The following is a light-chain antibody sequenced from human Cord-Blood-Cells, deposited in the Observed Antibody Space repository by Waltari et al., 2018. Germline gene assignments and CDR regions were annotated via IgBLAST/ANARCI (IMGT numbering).Light chain of an antibody. Sequence: IRITQSPSSLSASTGDRVTITCRASQGISSYLAWYQQKPGKAPKILIYAASTLQSGVPSRFSGSGSGTDFTLTISCLQSEDFATYYCQQYYSYPHTFGGGTKVEIK. V-gene: IGKV1-8*01. CDR2: AAS. J-gene: IGKJ4*01. CDR1: QGISSY. CDR3: QQYYSYPHT.